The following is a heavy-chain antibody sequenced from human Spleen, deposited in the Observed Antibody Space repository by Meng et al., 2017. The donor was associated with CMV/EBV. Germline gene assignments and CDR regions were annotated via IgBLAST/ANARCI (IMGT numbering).Heavy chain of an antibody. J-gene: IGHJ4*02. CDR3: AKEYYDFWCGYYPFDY. V-gene: IGHV3-23*01. CDR2: ISGSGGST. Sequence: GGSLRLSCAASGFTFSSYAMSWVRQAPGKGLEWVSAISGSGGSTYYADSVKGRFTISRDNSKNTLYLQMNSLRAEDTAVYYCAKEYYDFWCGYYPFDYWGQGTLVTVSS. CDR1: GFTFSSYA. D-gene: IGHD3-3*01.